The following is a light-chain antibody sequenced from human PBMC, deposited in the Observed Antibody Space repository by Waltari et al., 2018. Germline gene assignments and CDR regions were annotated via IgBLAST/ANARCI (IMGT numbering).Light chain of an antibody. CDR2: GAS. Sequence: EIVLTQSPGTLSLSPGERATLSCRASQNIRNNLLAWYQHRPGQAPRLLIHGASTRATGIPDRFSGSGSGADFTLIINRLEPEDFAVYHCQQYGNSPYTFGQGTKLEIK. CDR3: QQYGNSPYT. J-gene: IGKJ2*01. V-gene: IGKV3-20*01. CDR1: QNIRNNL.